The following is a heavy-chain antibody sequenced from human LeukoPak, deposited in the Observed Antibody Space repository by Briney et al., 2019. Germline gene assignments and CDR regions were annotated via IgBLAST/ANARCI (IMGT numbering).Heavy chain of an antibody. V-gene: IGHV3-7*04. J-gene: IGHJ4*02. D-gene: IGHD3-3*01. CDR1: GFTFSSYW. CDR3: ARVGEYYDFWSGYSPAYYFDY. Sequence: GGSLRLSCAASGFTFSSYWMSWVRQAPGKGLEWVANIKQDGSEKYYVDSVKGRFTISRDNAKNSLYLQMNSLRAEDTAVYYCARVGEYYDFWSGYSPAYYFDYWGQGTLVTVSS. CDR2: IKQDGSEK.